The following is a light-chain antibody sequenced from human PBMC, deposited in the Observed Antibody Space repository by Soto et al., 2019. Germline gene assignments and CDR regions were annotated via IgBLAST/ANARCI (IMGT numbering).Light chain of an antibody. V-gene: IGKV3-20*01. CDR1: QSVSSSY. Sequence: EIVLTQSPGTLSLSPGERATLSCRASQSVSSSYLAWYQQKPGQAPRLLIYGASSRATGIPDRCSGSGSRTDFTLTISRLEPEDFAVYYCQQYDSSPLTFGGGTKVEIK. J-gene: IGKJ4*01. CDR2: GAS. CDR3: QQYDSSPLT.